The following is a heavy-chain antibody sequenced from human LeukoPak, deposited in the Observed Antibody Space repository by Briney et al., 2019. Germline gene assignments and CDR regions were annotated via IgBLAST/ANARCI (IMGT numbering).Heavy chain of an antibody. V-gene: IGHV5-51*01. CDR1: GYSFTSYW. CDR3: ARLRTSYGDYVDYAFDI. Sequence: GESLKISCKGSGYSFTSYWIGWVRQMPGKGLEWMGIIYPGDSDTRYSPSFQGQVTISADKSISTAYLQWSSLKASDTAMYYCARLRTSYGDYVDYAFDIWGHGTMVTVSS. CDR2: IYPGDSDT. J-gene: IGHJ3*02. D-gene: IGHD4-17*01.